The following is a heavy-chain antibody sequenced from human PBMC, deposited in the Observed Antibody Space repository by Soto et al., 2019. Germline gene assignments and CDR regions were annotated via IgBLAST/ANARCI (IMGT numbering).Heavy chain of an antibody. CDR3: ARVTLGA. D-gene: IGHD6-6*01. Sequence: QVQLVQSGGEVKKPGASVKVSCKASGYTFTEYGLSWVRQAPGQGLEWLGWISTDDGNTHYAQKVLDRVAMTADPSTSTAYLELRSLRSDDTAMYYCARVTLGAWGQGTMVTV. CDR2: ISTDDGNT. J-gene: IGHJ3*01. CDR1: GYTFTEYG. V-gene: IGHV1-18*01.